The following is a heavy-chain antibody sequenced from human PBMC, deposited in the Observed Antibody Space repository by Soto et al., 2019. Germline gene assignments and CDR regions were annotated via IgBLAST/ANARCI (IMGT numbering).Heavy chain of an antibody. V-gene: IGHV3-23*01. CDR1: GFTFSDYA. J-gene: IGHJ4*02. Sequence: QLLESGGGLVQPGGSLRLSCAASGFTFSDYAMSWVRQAPGKGLEWVSSISSGGGSPYYADSVKGRFTISRNNSKNSLFLQMNNLRAEDTARYYCAKGVGRIVTLHFDDWGQGTLVTVSS. CDR2: ISSGGGSP. D-gene: IGHD1-26*01. CDR3: AKGVGRIVTLHFDD.